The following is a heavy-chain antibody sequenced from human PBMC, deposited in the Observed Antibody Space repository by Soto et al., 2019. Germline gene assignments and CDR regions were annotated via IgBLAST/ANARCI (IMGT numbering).Heavy chain of an antibody. D-gene: IGHD7-27*01. CDR2: IIPVLATT. CDR1: TGTFPHYA. V-gene: IGHV1-69*01. Sequence: QVQLVQSGPEVKKPGSSVKVSCMASTGTFPHYALSWVRQAPGQGLEWMGGIIPVLATTTYAQKFQGRVSITADESTSTVYMELSSLRSDDTAVYYCACNWGNSLKNWLAPWGQGTLVTVSS. J-gene: IGHJ5*02. CDR3: ACNWGNSLKNWLAP.